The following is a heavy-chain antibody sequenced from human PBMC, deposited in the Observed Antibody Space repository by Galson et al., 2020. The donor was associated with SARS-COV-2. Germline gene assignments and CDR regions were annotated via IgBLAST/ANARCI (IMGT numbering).Heavy chain of an antibody. CDR3: ARLRYFDVLSGYSVDV. CDR2: INPKSGGP. V-gene: IGHV1-2*02. Sequence: ASVKVSCKASGYTFTDYYIHRVRQAPGQGLAWMGWINPKSGGPNYAQKFEGRVTMTRDTSITTGYMELSRRRDDDTAVYYGARLRYFDVLSGYSVDVWGQGTMVTVSS. J-gene: IGHJ6*02. CDR1: GYTFTDYY. D-gene: IGHD3-3*01.